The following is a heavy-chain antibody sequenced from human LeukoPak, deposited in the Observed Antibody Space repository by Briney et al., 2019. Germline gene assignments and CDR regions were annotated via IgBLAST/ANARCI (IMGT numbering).Heavy chain of an antibody. J-gene: IGHJ6*03. V-gene: IGHV1-2*02. CDR1: GYTFTGYY. CDR2: INPNSGGT. Sequence: GASVKVSCKASGYTFTGYYMHWVRRAPGQGLEWMGWINPNSGGTNYAQKFQGRVTMTTDTSTSTAYMELRSLRSDDTAVYYCARLHSAPAIFMVSYYYYYMDVWGKGTTVTVSS. D-gene: IGHD3-3*01. CDR3: ARLHSAPAIFMVSYYYYYMDV.